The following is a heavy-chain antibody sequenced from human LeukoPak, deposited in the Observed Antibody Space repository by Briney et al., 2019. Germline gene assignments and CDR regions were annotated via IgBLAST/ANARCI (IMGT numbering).Heavy chain of an antibody. CDR2: ISGSGGST. V-gene: IGHV3-23*01. CDR3: ANPPAYFGGDCKTDY. D-gene: IGHD2-21*02. Sequence: GGSLRLSCAASGFTFSSYAMSWVRQAPGKGLEWVSAISGSGGSTYYADSVKGRFTISRDNSKNTLYLQMNSLRAEDTAVYYVANPPAYFGGDCKTDYWAREPWSPSPQ. CDR1: GFTFSSYA. J-gene: IGHJ4*02.